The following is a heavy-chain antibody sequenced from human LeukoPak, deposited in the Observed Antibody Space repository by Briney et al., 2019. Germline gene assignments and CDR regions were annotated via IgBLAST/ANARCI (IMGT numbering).Heavy chain of an antibody. Sequence: SETLSLTCTVSGGSISSGSYYWSWIRQPAGKGLEWIGRIYTSGSTNYNPSLKSRVTISVDTSKNQFSLKLSSVTAADTAVYYCAREVRNLLDYWGQGTLVTVSS. CDR2: IYTSGST. J-gene: IGHJ4*02. CDR3: AREVRNLLDY. CDR1: GGSISSGSYY. V-gene: IGHV4-61*02.